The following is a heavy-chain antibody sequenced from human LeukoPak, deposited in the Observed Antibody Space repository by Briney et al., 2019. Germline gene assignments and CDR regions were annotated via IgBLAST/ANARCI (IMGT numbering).Heavy chain of an antibody. V-gene: IGHV1-24*01. CDR3: ARDLSDRRNRQEAIAAAGTDP. CDR1: GYTLTELS. CDR2: FDPEDGET. D-gene: IGHD6-13*01. Sequence: ASVKVSCKVSGYTLTELSMHWVRQAPGKGLEWMGGFDPEDGETIYAQKFQGRVTMTEDTSTDTAYMELSSLRSDDTAVYYCARDLSDRRNRQEAIAAAGTDPWGQGTLVTVSS. J-gene: IGHJ5*02.